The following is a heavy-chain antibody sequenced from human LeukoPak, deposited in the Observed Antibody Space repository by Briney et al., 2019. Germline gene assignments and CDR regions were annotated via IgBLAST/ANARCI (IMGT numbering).Heavy chain of an antibody. Sequence: TSETLSLTCAVYGGSFSGYYWSWIRQPPGKGLEWIGEINHSGSTNYNPSLKSRVTISVDTSKNQFSLKLSSVTAADTAVYYCARSHCSGGSCYPGYYYGMDVWGKGTTVTLSS. CDR2: INHSGST. CDR3: ARSHCSGGSCYPGYYYGMDV. CDR1: GGSFSGYY. V-gene: IGHV4-34*01. J-gene: IGHJ6*04. D-gene: IGHD2-15*01.